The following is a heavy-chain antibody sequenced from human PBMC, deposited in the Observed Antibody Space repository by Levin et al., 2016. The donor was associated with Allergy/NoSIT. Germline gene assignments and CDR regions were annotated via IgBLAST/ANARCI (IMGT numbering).Heavy chain of an antibody. CDR3: ARGILGNEPTLGNYGMDV. J-gene: IGHJ6*02. Sequence: ASVKVSCKASGYTFTSYDINWIRQAPGQGLEWVGWMNINTGNTGYAEKVQGRVTMTRNTSINTVYMELSSLRSDDTAVYFCARGILGNEPTLGNYGMDVWGQGTTVTVSS. CDR2: MNINTGNT. CDR1: GYTFTSYD. D-gene: IGHD1-1*01. V-gene: IGHV1-8*01.